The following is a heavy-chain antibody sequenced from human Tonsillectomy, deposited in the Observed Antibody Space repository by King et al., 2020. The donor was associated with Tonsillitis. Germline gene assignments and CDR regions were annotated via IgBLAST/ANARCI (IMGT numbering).Heavy chain of an antibody. CDR3: ARDHSPGDSSGYLNY. CDR2: ISYDGGDK. CDR1: GFTFSSYA. Sequence: VQLVESRGGVVQPGRSLRLSCAASGFTFSSYAMHWVRQAPGKGLEWVAVISYDGGDKYYADSVKGRFTISRDNSKNTLYLQMNSLTAEDTAVYYCARDHSPGDSSGYLNYWGQGTLVTVSS. J-gene: IGHJ4*02. V-gene: IGHV3-30-3*01. D-gene: IGHD3-22*01.